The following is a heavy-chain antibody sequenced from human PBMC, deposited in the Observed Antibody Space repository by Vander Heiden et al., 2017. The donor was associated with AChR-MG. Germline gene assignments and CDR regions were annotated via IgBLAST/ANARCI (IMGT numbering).Heavy chain of an antibody. V-gene: IGHV3-9*01. D-gene: IGHD1-26*01. CDR3: AKGATRLNPKSYSGMYYFDY. CDR1: GFTFDDYA. CDR2: ISWNSSSI. Sequence: EVQLVESGGGLVQPGRSLRLSCAASGFTFDDYAMHWVRQGPGKGLEWVSGISWNSSSIGYADSVKGRFTIPRDNAKNSLYLQMNSLRAEDTALYYCAKGATRLNPKSYSGMYYFDYWGQGTLVTVSS. J-gene: IGHJ4*02.